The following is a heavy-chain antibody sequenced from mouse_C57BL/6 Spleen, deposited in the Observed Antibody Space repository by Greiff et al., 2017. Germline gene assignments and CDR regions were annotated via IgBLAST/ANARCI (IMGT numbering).Heavy chain of an antibody. CDR2: ISDGGSYT. Sequence: EVNVVESGGGLVKPGGSLTLSCAASGFTFSSYAMSWVRQTPGKRLEWVATISDGGSYTYYPENVKGRVTISRDNAKTIQYLKMGHLTAEDTAMYYCARDDGATGFAYWGTGTLVTVSA. V-gene: IGHV5-4*01. CDR3: ARDDGATGFAY. CDR1: GFTFSSYA. J-gene: IGHJ3*01. D-gene: IGHD1-1*01.